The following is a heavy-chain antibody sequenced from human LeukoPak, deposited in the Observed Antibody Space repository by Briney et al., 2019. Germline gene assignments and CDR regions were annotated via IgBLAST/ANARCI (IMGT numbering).Heavy chain of an antibody. V-gene: IGHV4-34*01. CDR2: INHSGNT. D-gene: IGHD1-1*01. CDR3: AGKYNFGEN. J-gene: IGHJ4*02. Sequence: SETLSLTCAVYGGSFSSYYWSWIRQPPGEGLEWIGEINHSGNTYYNPILKSRVTISVDTSKNQFSLELNSVTAADTAVYYCAGKYNFGENWGQGTLVTVSS. CDR1: GGSFSSYY.